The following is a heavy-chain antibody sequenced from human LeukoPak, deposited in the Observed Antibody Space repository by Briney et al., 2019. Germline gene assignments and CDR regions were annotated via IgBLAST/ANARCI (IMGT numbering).Heavy chain of an antibody. CDR1: GYSISSGYY. D-gene: IGHD2-15*01. V-gene: IGHV4-38-2*02. CDR2: IYHSGST. Sequence: SETLSLTCTVSGYSISSGYYWGWIRQPPGKGLEWIGSIYHSGSTYYNPSLKSRFTISVDTSKNQFSLKLSSVTAPDTAVYYCAKLRSVGYCSGGSCTTRIRNYYMDVWGKGTTVTISS. J-gene: IGHJ6*03. CDR3: AKLRSVGYCSGGSCTTRIRNYYMDV.